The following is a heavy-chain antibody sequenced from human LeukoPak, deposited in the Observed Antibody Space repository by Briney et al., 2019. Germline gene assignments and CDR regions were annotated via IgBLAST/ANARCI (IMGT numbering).Heavy chain of an antibody. J-gene: IGHJ4*02. CDR1: GFTFDDYA. V-gene: IGHV3-9*01. CDR3: AKGSIAVARTNYDY. Sequence: PGGSLRLSCAASGFTFDDYAMHWVRQAPGKGLEWVAGISWNSGALGYADSVKGRFTISRDNAKNSLYLQMNSLRAEDTAVYYCAKGSIAVARTNYDYWGQGTLVTVSS. CDR2: ISWNSGAL. D-gene: IGHD6-19*01.